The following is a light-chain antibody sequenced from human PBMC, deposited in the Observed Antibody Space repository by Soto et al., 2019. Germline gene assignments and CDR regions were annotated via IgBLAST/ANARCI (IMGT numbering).Light chain of an antibody. CDR3: RQYNNWPPTWT. Sequence: EIVMTQSPATLSVSPGERATLSCRASQSVSSNLAWYQQKPGQAPRLLIYGASTRATGIPARFSGSGSGTEFTLTISSLQSEDSAVYSCRQYNNWPPTWTLGQGTRVDIK. CDR2: GAS. CDR1: QSVSSN. J-gene: IGKJ1*01. V-gene: IGKV3-15*01.